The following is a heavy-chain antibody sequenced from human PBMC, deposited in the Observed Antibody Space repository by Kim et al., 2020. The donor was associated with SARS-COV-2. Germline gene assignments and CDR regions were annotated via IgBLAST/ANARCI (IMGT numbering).Heavy chain of an antibody. CDR2: ISWDGGST. J-gene: IGHJ6*02. V-gene: IGHV3-43D*03. Sequence: GGSLRLSCAASGFTFDDYAMHWVRQAPGKGLEWVSLISWDGGSTYYADSVKGRFTISRDNSKNSLYLQMNSLRAEDTALYYCAKASYYYDSSGYYADYYYYGMDVWGQGTTVTVSS. CDR1: GFTFDDYA. CDR3: AKASYYYDSSGYYADYYYYGMDV. D-gene: IGHD3-22*01.